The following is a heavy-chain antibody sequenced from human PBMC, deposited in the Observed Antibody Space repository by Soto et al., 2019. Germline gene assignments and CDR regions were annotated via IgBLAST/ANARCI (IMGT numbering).Heavy chain of an antibody. CDR1: GGSVSSGSYY. CDR3: ARGTTVTTGFGFDP. J-gene: IGHJ5*02. D-gene: IGHD4-17*01. V-gene: IGHV4-61*01. Sequence: NPSETLSLTCTVSGGSVSSGSYYWSWIRQPPGKGLEWIGYIYYSGSTNYNPSLKSRVTISVDTSKNQFSLKLSSVTAADTAVYYCARGTTVTTGFGFDPWGQGTLVTVSS. CDR2: IYYSGST.